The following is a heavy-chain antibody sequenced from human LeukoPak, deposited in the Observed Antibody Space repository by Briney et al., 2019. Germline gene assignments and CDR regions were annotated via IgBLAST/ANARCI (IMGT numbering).Heavy chain of an antibody. CDR3: ARPGSTWRFDY. CDR1: GFAFSSSW. D-gene: IGHD2-2*01. CDR2: MKQDGSEK. Sequence: GGSLRLSCAASGFAFSSSWMTWVRQAPGKGLEWVANMKQDGSEKYYVDSVKGRFTISRDNAKNSLYLQMDSLRAEDTAVYYCARPGSTWRFDYWGQGTLVTVSS. V-gene: IGHV3-7*01. J-gene: IGHJ4*02.